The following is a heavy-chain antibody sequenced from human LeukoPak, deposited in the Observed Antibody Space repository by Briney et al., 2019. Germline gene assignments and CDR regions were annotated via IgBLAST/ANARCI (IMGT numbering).Heavy chain of an antibody. V-gene: IGHV1-69*05. J-gene: IGHJ3*02. Sequence: ASVKVSCKTSGGTFNNSAISWVRQAPGQGLEWMGGIIPIFGTANYAQKFQGRVTITTDESTSTAYMELSSLRSEDTAVYYCARERDGYNRDAFDIWGQGTMVTVSS. CDR1: GGTFNNSA. CDR2: IIPIFGTA. D-gene: IGHD5-24*01. CDR3: ARERDGYNRDAFDI.